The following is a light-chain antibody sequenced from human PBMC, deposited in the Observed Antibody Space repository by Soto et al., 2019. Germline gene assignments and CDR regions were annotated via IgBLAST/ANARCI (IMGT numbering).Light chain of an antibody. V-gene: IGKV3-15*01. CDR1: QSVSSN. CDR2: AAS. CDR3: QQNYTSPIT. Sequence: TLMTQSPATLSVSPGERATLSCRASQSVSSNLAWYQQKPGQAPRLLIYAASTRDSGIPARFSGSGSGTEFTLTISSLQSEDFAVYYCQQNYTSPITFGQGTRLEIK. J-gene: IGKJ5*01.